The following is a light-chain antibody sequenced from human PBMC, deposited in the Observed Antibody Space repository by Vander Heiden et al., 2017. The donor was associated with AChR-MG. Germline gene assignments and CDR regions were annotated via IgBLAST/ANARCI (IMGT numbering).Light chain of an antibody. Sequence: SFELTQPLSVSVSLGQTARITCGGNNIGNKNVQWYQQRPGQAPVLVIYGDSKRPSGIPERFSGSNSGNTATLTISTAQAGDEADYYCQVWDSSPASVLFGGGTKVTVL. CDR1: NIGNKN. V-gene: IGLV3-9*01. J-gene: IGLJ2*01. CDR3: QVWDSSPASVL. CDR2: GDS.